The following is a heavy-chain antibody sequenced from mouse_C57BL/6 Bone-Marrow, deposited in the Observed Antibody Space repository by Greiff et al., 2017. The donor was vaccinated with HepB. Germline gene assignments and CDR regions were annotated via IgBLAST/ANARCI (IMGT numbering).Heavy chain of an antibody. Sequence: EVKLVESGGGLVQSGRSLRLSCATSGFTFSDFYMEWVRQAPGKGLEWIAASRNKANDYTTEYSASVKGRFIVSRDTSQSILYLQMNALRAEDTAIYYCARDATVVATNWYFDVWGTGTTVTVSS. D-gene: IGHD1-1*01. J-gene: IGHJ1*03. CDR3: ARDATVVATNWYFDV. V-gene: IGHV7-1*01. CDR2: SRNKANDYTT. CDR1: GFTFSDFY.